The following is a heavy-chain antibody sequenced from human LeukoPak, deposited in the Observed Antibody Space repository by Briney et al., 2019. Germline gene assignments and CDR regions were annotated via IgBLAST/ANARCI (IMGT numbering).Heavy chain of an antibody. CDR1: GFTFSRYW. Sequence: GGSLRLSCAASGFTFSRYWMHWVRQAPGKGLVWVSRLNSDGSSTSYADSVKGRFTISRDNAKNTLYLQMNSLRAEDTAVHYCATDDNYYGSGAFDYWGQGTLVTVSS. J-gene: IGHJ4*02. CDR2: LNSDGSST. CDR3: ATDDNYYGSGAFDY. D-gene: IGHD3-10*01. V-gene: IGHV3-74*01.